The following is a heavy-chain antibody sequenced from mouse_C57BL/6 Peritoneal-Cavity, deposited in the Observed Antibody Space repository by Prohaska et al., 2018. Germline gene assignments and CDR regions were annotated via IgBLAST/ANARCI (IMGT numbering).Heavy chain of an antibody. Sequence: EVQLLETGGGLVQPGGSRGLSCEGSGFTFSGFWMSWVRQTPGKTLKWIGDINSDGSAINYEPSIKDRFTIFRDNDKSTLYLQMSNVRSEDTATYFCMRYGNYWYFDVWGTGTTVTVSS. D-gene: IGHD2-1*01. V-gene: IGHV11-2*01. J-gene: IGHJ1*03. CDR3: MRYGNYWYFDV. CDR1: GFTFSGFW. CDR2: INSDGSAI.